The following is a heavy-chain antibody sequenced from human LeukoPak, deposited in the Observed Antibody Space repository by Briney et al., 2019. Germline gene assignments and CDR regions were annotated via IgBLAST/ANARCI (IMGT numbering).Heavy chain of an antibody. V-gene: IGHV4-38-2*02. D-gene: IGHD7-27*01. CDR3: ARDSTGDLQDYFDY. J-gene: IGHJ4*02. CDR1: GYSISSGYY. CDR2: IYHSGST. Sequence: SETLSLTCTVSGYSISSGYYWGWIRQPPGKGLEWIGSIYHSGSTYYNPSLKSRVTISVDTSKNQFSLKLSSVTAADTAVYYCARDSTGDLQDYFDYWGQGTLVTGSS.